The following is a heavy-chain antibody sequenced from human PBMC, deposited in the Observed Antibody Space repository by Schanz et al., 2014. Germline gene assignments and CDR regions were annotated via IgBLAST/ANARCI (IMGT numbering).Heavy chain of an antibody. CDR2: IGGSGDST. CDR3: AKHVRSLTGNDY. CDR1: GFTVSNSY. V-gene: IGHV3-23*04. D-gene: IGHD3-9*01. Sequence: DVQLVDSGGGLVQPGGSLRLSCAASGFTVSNSYIHWVRQAPGRGLEWVSGIGGSGDSTHYADSVKGRFIISRDNSKNTLYLQVNSLRAEDTAVYYCAKHVRSLTGNDYWGQGTLVTVSS. J-gene: IGHJ4*02.